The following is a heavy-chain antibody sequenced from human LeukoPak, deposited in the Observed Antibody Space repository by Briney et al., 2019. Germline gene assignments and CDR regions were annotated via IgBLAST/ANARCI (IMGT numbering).Heavy chain of an antibody. J-gene: IGHJ6*03. Sequence: GGSLRLSCAASGFTFSSYWMHWVRQAPGKGLVWVSRINSDGSSTSYADSVKGRFTISRDNAKNTLYLQMNSLRAEDTAVYYCALNDIAAAGSVYYYYYYMDVWGKGTTVTVSS. V-gene: IGHV3-74*01. CDR2: INSDGSST. CDR3: ALNDIAAAGSVYYYYYYMDV. D-gene: IGHD6-13*01. CDR1: GFTFSSYW.